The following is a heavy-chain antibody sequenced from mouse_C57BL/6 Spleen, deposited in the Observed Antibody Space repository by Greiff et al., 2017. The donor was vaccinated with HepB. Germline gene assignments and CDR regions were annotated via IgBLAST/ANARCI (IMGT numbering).Heavy chain of an antibody. V-gene: IGHV14-4*01. D-gene: IGHD1-1*01. J-gene: IGHJ4*01. CDR3: TITTVVAYYAMDY. CDR1: GFNIKDYY. Sequence: VQLKESGAELVRPGASVKLSCTASGFNIKDYYMHWVKQRPEQGLEWIGWIDPENGDTEYASKFQGKATITADTSSNTAYLQLSSLTSEDTAVYYCTITTVVAYYAMDYWGQGTSVTVSS. CDR2: IDPENGDT.